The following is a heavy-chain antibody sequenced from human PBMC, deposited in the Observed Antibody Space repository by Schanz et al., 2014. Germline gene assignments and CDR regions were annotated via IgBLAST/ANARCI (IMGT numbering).Heavy chain of an antibody. CDR1: GYTLTNFD. CDR2: MNPNSGGT. J-gene: IGHJ6*02. D-gene: IGHD2-15*01. Sequence: QLRLVQSGAEVKKPGASVKVSCKASGYTLTNFDINWVRQAPGQGLEWMGWMNPNSGGTNYAQKFQGRVTMTRDTSISTVYMELRSLRSDDTAVYYCARGGDYIVVLVAVTREYYYHAMDVWGQGTTVTVSS. CDR3: ARGGDYIVVLVAVTREYYYHAMDV. V-gene: IGHV1-2*02.